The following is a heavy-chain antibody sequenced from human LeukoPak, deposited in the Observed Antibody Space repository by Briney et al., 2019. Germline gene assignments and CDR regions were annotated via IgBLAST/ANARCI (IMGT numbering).Heavy chain of an antibody. V-gene: IGHV4-38-2*02. CDR3: ARTGEWLRGYYYYYMDV. CDR2: INHSGST. CDR1: GYSISSGYY. J-gene: IGHJ6*03. D-gene: IGHD5-12*01. Sequence: SETLSLTCTVSGYSISSGYYWGWIRQPPGKGLEWIGEINHSGSTNYNPSLKSRVTISVDTSKNQFSLKLSSVTAADTAVYYCARTGEWLRGYYYYYMDVWGKGTTVTVSS.